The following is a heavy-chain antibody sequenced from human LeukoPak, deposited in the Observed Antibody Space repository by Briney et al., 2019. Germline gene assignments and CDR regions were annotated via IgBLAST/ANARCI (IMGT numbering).Heavy chain of an antibody. D-gene: IGHD3-22*01. J-gene: IGHJ4*02. CDR2: ISSSSSYI. CDR1: GFTFSSYS. CDR3: ARDPSSSGYYLSYFDY. V-gene: IGHV3-21*01. Sequence: GGSLRLSCAASGFTFSSYSMNWVRQAPGKGLEWVSSISSSSSYIYYADSVKGRFTISRDNAKNSLYLQMNSLRAEDTAVYYCARDPSSSGYYLSYFDYWGQGTLVTVSS.